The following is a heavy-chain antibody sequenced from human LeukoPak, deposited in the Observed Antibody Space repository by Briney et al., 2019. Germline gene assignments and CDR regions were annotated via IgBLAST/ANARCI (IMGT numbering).Heavy chain of an antibody. D-gene: IGHD3-22*01. V-gene: IGHV1-2*02. CDR1: GYTFTGYY. Sequence: ASVKVSCKASGYTFTGYYMHWVRQAPGQGLEWMGWINPNSGGTNYAQKFQGRVTMTRDTSTSTAYMELRSLRSDDTAVYYCARMTYYYDSSGRRLFDYWGQGTLVTVSS. CDR2: INPNSGGT. CDR3: ARMTYYYDSSGRRLFDY. J-gene: IGHJ4*02.